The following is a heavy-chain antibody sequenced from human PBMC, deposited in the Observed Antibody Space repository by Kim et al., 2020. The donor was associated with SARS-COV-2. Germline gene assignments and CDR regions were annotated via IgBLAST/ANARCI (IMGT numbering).Heavy chain of an antibody. Sequence: GGSLRLSCVISGFAFNDYGMNWVRQTPGKGLEWISFIDSSTNDIHYADSVKGRFAISRNNAKNSLYLQMNSLRDEDTAVYYCATEPYFYGDYVFEYWGQGTLVTVSS. CDR3: ATEPYFYGDYVFEY. CDR2: IDSSTNDI. D-gene: IGHD4-17*01. CDR1: GFAFNDYG. J-gene: IGHJ4*02. V-gene: IGHV3-48*02.